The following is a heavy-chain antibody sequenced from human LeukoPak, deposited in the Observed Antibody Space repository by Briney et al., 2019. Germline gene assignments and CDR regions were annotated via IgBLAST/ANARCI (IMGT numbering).Heavy chain of an antibody. D-gene: IGHD1-26*01. CDR3: AKGGKWDVTPFDY. Sequence: PGGSLRLSCAASGFSFSDHYMDWVRQAPGKGLEWVSTISGGGGSTYYADSVKGRFTISRDNSKNTLYLQVNSLRAEDTAVYYCAKGGKWDVTPFDYWGQGTLVTVSS. CDR2: ISGGGGST. CDR1: GFSFSDHY. J-gene: IGHJ4*02. V-gene: IGHV3-23*01.